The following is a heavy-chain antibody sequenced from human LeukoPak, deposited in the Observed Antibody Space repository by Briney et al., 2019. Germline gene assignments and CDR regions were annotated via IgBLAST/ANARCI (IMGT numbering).Heavy chain of an antibody. CDR3: ATTLPNSSGYYGWYFDL. V-gene: IGHV1-24*01. D-gene: IGHD3-22*01. Sequence: GASVKVSCKVSGYTLSELSIHWVRQAPGKGLEWMGGFDPEDGETFSAQKFQGRVTMTEYASTDTAYMELSNLRSEDTAVYYCATTLPNSSGYYGWYFDLWGRGALVTVSS. J-gene: IGHJ2*01. CDR1: GYTLSELS. CDR2: FDPEDGET.